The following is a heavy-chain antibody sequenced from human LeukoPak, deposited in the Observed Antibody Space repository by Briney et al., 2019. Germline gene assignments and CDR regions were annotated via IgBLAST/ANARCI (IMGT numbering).Heavy chain of an antibody. J-gene: IGHJ4*02. CDR1: GFTFSSYW. CDR3: ARGHLTISAAGTRIDY. V-gene: IGHV3-74*01. D-gene: IGHD6-13*01. Sequence: GGSLRLSCAASGFTFSSYWMHWVRQAPGKGLVWVSRINSDGSSTTYADSVKGRFTISRDNAKNTLYLQMNSLRANDTAVYYCARGHLTISAAGTRIDYWGQGTLVTVSS. CDR2: INSDGSST.